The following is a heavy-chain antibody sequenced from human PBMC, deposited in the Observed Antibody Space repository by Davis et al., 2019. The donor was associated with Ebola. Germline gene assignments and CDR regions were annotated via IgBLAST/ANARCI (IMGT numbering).Heavy chain of an antibody. D-gene: IGHD3-3*01. CDR1: GGSISSGGYS. Sequence: SETLSLTCAVSGGSISSGGYSWSWIRQPPGKGLEWIGYIYHSGSTYYNPSLKSRVTISVDRSKNQFSLKLSSVTAADTAVYYCARDQYDFWSGYYSPLNWFDPWGQGTLVTVSA. CDR3: ARDQYDFWSGYYSPLNWFDP. CDR2: IYHSGST. V-gene: IGHV4-30-2*01. J-gene: IGHJ5*02.